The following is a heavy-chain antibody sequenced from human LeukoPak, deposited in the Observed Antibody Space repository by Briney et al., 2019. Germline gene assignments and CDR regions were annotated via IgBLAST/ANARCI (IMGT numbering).Heavy chain of an antibody. V-gene: IGHV1-18*01. J-gene: IGHJ4*02. CDR2: ISAYNGNT. D-gene: IGHD5-24*01. CDR1: GYTFTSYG. Sequence: ASVKVSCKASGYTFTSYGISWVRQAPGQGLEWMGWISAYNGNTNYAQKLQGRVTMTTDTSTSTAYMELRSLRSDDTAVYYCARVEMATIGVWVDDYWGQGTLVAVSS. CDR3: ARVEMATIGVWVDDY.